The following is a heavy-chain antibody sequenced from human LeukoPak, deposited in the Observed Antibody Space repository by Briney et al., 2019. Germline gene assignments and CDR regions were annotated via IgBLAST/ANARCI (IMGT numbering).Heavy chain of an antibody. CDR3: ARETTGIDY. V-gene: IGHV3-30-3*01. Sequence: GGSLRLSCAASGFTFSSYAMHWVRQAPGKGLEWVAVISYDGSNKYYADSVKGRFTISRDNSKNMLYLQMNSLRAEDTAVYYCARETTGIDYWGQGTLVTVSS. CDR2: ISYDGSNK. D-gene: IGHD4-17*01. CDR1: GFTFSSYA. J-gene: IGHJ4*02.